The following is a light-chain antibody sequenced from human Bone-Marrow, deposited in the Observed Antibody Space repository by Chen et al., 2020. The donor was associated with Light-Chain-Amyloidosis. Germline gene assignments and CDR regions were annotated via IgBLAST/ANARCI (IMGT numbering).Light chain of an antibody. CDR3: SSYTITNTLV. Sequence: QSALTQPASVSGSPGQSITNSCTGTSSDVGGDNHVSWYQQHPDKAPKLMIYEVTNRPSWVPDRFSGSKSANTASLTISGLQTEDEADYFCSSYTITNTLVFGSGTRVTVL. V-gene: IGLV2-14*01. CDR2: EVT. J-gene: IGLJ1*01. CDR1: SSDVGGDNH.